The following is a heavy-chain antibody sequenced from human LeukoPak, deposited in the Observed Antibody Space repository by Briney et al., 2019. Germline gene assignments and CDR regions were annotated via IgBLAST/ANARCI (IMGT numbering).Heavy chain of an antibody. CDR2: NYRGGST. V-gene: IGHV3-66*01. CDR1: TFTVSSNY. CDR3: ARDLGYCRSTSCYDGGY. J-gene: IGHJ4*02. Sequence: AGSLCLSCAASTFTVSSNYMSRAPQAPGKGLEWVTINYRGGSTYYADSVKGRFTISRDNSKNTLYLQMNSLRAEDTAVYYCARDLGYCRSTSCYDGGYWGQATLVTVSS. D-gene: IGHD2-2*01.